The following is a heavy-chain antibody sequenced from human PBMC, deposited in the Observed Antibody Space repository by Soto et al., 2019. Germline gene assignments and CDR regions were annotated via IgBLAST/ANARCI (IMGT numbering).Heavy chain of an antibody. D-gene: IGHD1-26*01. V-gene: IGHV3-7*01. Sequence: EVQLVESGGGLVQPGGSLRLSCAASGFTFSSDWMGWVRQAPGKGLEWVANIKQDGSEKYYVDSVKGRFTISRDNAKNSLYLQMNSLRAEDTAVYYCARGVGIRGNWFDPWGQGTLVTVST. CDR1: GFTFSSDW. CDR3: ARGVGIRGNWFDP. CDR2: IKQDGSEK. J-gene: IGHJ5*02.